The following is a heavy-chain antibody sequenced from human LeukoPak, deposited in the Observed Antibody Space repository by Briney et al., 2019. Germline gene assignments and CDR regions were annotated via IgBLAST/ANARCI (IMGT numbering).Heavy chain of an antibody. V-gene: IGHV4-59*01. CDR2: IYYSGST. Sequence: KPSETLSLTCTVSGGSISSYYWSWIRQPPGKGLEWIGYIYYSGSTNYNPSLKSRVTISVDTSKNQFSLKLSSVTAADTAVYYCARGRSAGPGTAYYFCYIDVWGKGTPVTISS. CDR3: ARGRSAGPGTAYYFCYIDV. D-gene: IGHD6-19*01. CDR1: GGSISSYY. J-gene: IGHJ6*03.